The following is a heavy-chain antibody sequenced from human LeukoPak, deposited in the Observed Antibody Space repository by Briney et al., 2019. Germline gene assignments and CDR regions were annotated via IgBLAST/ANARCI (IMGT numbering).Heavy chain of an antibody. CDR1: GFTFSSYG. Sequence: PGRSLRLSCAASGFTFSSYGMHWVRQAPGKGLEWVAVISYDGSNKYYADSVKGRFTISRDNSKNTLYPQMNSLRAEDTAVYYCAKDLGYCSGGSCYRMNWFDPWGQGTLVTVSS. CDR3: AKDLGYCSGGSCYRMNWFDP. D-gene: IGHD2-15*01. J-gene: IGHJ5*02. V-gene: IGHV3-30*18. CDR2: ISYDGSNK.